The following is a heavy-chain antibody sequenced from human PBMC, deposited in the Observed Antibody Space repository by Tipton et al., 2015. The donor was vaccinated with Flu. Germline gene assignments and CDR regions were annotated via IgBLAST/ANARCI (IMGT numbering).Heavy chain of an antibody. CDR3: ARELNYGMDV. V-gene: IGHV4-59*01. CDR2: IYYSGST. CDR1: GGPISSYY. Sequence: LSLTCTVSGGPISSYYWSWIRQPPGKGLEWIGYIYYSGSTNYNPSLKSRVTISVDTSKNQFSLKLSSVTAADTAVYYCARELNYGMDVWGQGTTVTVSS. J-gene: IGHJ6*02.